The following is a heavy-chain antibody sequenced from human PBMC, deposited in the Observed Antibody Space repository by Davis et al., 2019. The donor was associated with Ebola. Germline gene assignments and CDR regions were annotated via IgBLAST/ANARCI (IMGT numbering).Heavy chain of an antibody. CDR2: INHSGST. V-gene: IGHV4-34*01. CDR3: AREGRWIQLWLGVAYYGMDV. J-gene: IGHJ6*04. D-gene: IGHD5-18*01. Sequence: SETLSLTCAVYGGSFSGYYWSWIRQPPGKGLEWIGEINHSGSTNYNPSLKSRVTISVDTSKNQFSLKLSSVTAADTAVYYCAREGRWIQLWLGVAYYGMDVWGKGTTVTVSS. CDR1: GGSFSGYY.